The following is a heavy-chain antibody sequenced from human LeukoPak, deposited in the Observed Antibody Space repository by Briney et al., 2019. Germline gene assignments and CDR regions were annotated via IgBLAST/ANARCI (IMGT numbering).Heavy chain of an antibody. D-gene: IGHD3-10*01. J-gene: IGHJ6*02. CDR3: ARDTYYYGSGSFLEGEKGYYYYGMDV. CDR2: IYYSGST. Sequence: SETLSLTCTVSGGSISSSSYYWGWIRQPPGKGLEWIGSIYYSGSTYYNPSLKSRVTISVDTSKNQFSLKLSSVTAADTAVYYCARDTYYYGSGSFLEGEKGYYYYGMDVWGQGTTVTVSS. V-gene: IGHV4-39*07. CDR1: GGSISSSSYY.